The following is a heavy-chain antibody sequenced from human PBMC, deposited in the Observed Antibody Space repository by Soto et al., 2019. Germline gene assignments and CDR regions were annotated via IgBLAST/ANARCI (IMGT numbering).Heavy chain of an antibody. CDR1: GGSVSSGSYY. V-gene: IGHV4-61*01. Sequence: QVQLQESGPGLVKPSETLSLTCTVSGGSVSSGSYYWSWIRQPPGKGLEWIGYIYYSGSTNYNPSLKSRVTIAVDTSKNQFSLKLNSVTAADTAVHYCGMYSSGWYDVSYWGQGTLVTVAS. CDR3: GMYSSGWYDVSY. J-gene: IGHJ4*02. CDR2: IYYSGST. D-gene: IGHD6-19*01.